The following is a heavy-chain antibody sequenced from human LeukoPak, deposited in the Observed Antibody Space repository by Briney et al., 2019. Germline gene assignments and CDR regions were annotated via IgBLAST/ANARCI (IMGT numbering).Heavy chain of an antibody. V-gene: IGHV3-53*01. CDR3: ARSLRVRGVPDYMDV. Sequence: GGSLRLSCEDSGFTFRSYEMNWVRQAPGKGLEWVSVIHKNAITYYADTVKGRFTISRDNSKNMLYLQMNSLRAEDTAVYYCARSLRVRGVPDYMDVWGKGTTVIISS. CDR1: GFTFRSYE. J-gene: IGHJ6*03. D-gene: IGHD3-10*02. CDR2: IHKNAIT.